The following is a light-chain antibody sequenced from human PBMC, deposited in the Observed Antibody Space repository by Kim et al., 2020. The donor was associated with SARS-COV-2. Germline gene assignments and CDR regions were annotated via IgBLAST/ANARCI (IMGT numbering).Light chain of an antibody. CDR2: RNN. V-gene: IGLV10-54*01. J-gene: IGLJ3*02. CDR3: SAWDSSLSAWV. Sequence: RQTPTLTCTGNSNNVGYQGAAWLQQHQGHPPKLLSYRNNNRPSGISERLSASRSGNTASLTITALQPEDEADYYCSAWDSSLSAWVFGGGTQLTVL. CDR1: SNNVGYQG.